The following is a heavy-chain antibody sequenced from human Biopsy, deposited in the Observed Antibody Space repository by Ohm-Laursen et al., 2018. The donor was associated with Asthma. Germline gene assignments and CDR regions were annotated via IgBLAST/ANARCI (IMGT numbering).Heavy chain of an antibody. J-gene: IGHJ4*02. V-gene: IGHV4-59*07. CDR2: VYDSGST. D-gene: IGHD2-21*02. CDR3: ARGVDRVTGLLDHFDS. Sequence: SDTLSLTCTVSGGSINNFYWSWIRQPPGKGLESIGHVYDSGSTNYNSSLKSRVTISIDASKNQFSLKLTSVTAADTAVYYCARGVDRVTGLLDHFDSWGQGTLVTVSS. CDR1: GGSINNFY.